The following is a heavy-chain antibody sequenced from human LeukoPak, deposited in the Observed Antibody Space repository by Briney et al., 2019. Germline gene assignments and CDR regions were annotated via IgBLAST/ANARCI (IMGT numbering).Heavy chain of an antibody. V-gene: IGHV4-59*01. J-gene: IGHJ3*02. Sequence: SETLSLTCTVSGGSLSSYYWSWIRQPPGKGLEWIGYIYYSGSTYDNPSLKSRVTISRDTSQNQFSLKLSSVTAADTAVYYCARALTYSSSSVSAFDIWGQGTMVTVSS. CDR2: IYYSGST. CDR1: GGSLSSYY. D-gene: IGHD6-6*01. CDR3: ARALTYSSSSVSAFDI.